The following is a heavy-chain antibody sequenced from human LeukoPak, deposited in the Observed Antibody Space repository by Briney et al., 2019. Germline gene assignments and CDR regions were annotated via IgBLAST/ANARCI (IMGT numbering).Heavy chain of an antibody. CDR2: INPNSGGT. V-gene: IGHV1-2*04. Sequence: ASVTVSCKASGYTFTGYYMHWVRQAPGQGLEWMGWINPNSGGTNYAQKFQGWVTMTRDTSISTAYMELSRLRSDDTAVYYCARGGIVVVPADTSNWFDPWGQGTLVTVSS. CDR1: GYTFTGYY. J-gene: IGHJ5*02. CDR3: ARGGIVVVPADTSNWFDP. D-gene: IGHD2-2*01.